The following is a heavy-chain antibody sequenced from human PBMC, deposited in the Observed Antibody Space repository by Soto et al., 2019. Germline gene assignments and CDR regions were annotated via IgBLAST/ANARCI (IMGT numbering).Heavy chain of an antibody. Sequence: SETLSLTCAVSGGSISSGGYSWSWIRQPPGKGLEWIGYIYYSGSTNYNPSLKSRVTISVDTSKNQFSLKLSSVTAADTAVYYCARVRESFAHDAFDIWGQGTMVTVSS. D-gene: IGHD1-26*01. CDR2: IYYSGST. J-gene: IGHJ3*02. V-gene: IGHV4-61*08. CDR3: ARVRESFAHDAFDI. CDR1: GGSISSGGYS.